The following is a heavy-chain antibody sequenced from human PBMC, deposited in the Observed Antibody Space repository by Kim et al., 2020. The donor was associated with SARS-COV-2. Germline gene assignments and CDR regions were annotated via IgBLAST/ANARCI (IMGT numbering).Heavy chain of an antibody. D-gene: IGHD2-21*01. Sequence: GSLRLSCAASGFTFSDYYMSWIRQAPGKGLEWVSYISSSSSYTNYADSVKGRFTISRDNAKNSLYLQMNSLRAEDTAVYYCAREVIEQPSRVYYYYGMDVWGQGTTVTVSS. CDR2: ISSSSSYT. V-gene: IGHV3-11*05. J-gene: IGHJ6*02. CDR1: GFTFSDYY. CDR3: AREVIEQPSRVYYYYGMDV.